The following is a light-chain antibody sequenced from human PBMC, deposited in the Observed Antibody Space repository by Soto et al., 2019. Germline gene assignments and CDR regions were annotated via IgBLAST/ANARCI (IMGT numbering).Light chain of an antibody. J-gene: IGKJ4*01. CDR2: RAS. CDR1: QSINSN. Sequence: IVMTQSPATLSVSPGERATLSCVASQSINSNLAWYQQKPGQAPRLLMFRASIRATGFPARFSGSGSGTEFNITISSLQSEDSAVYYCQQYNNWPRATFGGGTKVDIK. CDR3: QQYNNWPRAT. V-gene: IGKV3-15*01.